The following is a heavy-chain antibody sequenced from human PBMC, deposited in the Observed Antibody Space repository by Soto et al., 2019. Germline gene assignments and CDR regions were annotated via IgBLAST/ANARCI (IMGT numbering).Heavy chain of an antibody. J-gene: IGHJ5*02. D-gene: IGHD6-6*01. CDR3: ARDRSIAARPHWFDP. CDR1: GFTFSSYS. CDR2: ISSSSYI. Sequence: GGSLRLSCAASGFTFSSYSMIWVRQAPGKGLEWVSSISSSSYIYYADSVKGRFTISRDNAKNSLYLQMNSLRAEDTAVYYCARDRSIAARPHWFDPWGQGTLVTVSS. V-gene: IGHV3-21*01.